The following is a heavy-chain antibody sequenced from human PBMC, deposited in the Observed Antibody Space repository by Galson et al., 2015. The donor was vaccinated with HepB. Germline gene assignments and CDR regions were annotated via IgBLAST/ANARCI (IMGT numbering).Heavy chain of an antibody. V-gene: IGHV1-3*01. D-gene: IGHD3-10*01. CDR2: INAGNGNT. CDR3: ARSYYNVYGSGSYYSFDY. CDR1: GYTFTSYA. J-gene: IGHJ4*02. Sequence: SVKVSCKASGYTFTSYAMHWVRQAPGQRLEWMGWINAGNGNTKYSQKFQGRVTITRDTSASTAYMELSSLRSEDTAVYYCARSYYNVYGSGSYYSFDYWGQGTLVTVSS.